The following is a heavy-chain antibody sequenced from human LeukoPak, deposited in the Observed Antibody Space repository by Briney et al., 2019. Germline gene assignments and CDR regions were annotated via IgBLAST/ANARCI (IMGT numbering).Heavy chain of an antibody. CDR1: GLTGSHNY. Sequence: GGSLRLSCAASGLTGSHNYVSWVRQAPGKGLEWVSAIHTSGDTCYADPVKGRFTISRDTSKNTLYLQINSLRVEDTAVYYCIVFGDSNHWGQGTLVTVSS. J-gene: IGHJ5*02. CDR3: IVFGDSNH. D-gene: IGHD4-17*01. CDR2: IHTSGDT. V-gene: IGHV3-53*01.